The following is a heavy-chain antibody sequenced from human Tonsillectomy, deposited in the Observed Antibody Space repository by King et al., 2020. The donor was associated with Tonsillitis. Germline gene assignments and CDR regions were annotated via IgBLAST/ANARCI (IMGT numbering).Heavy chain of an antibody. CDR3: ARERLYSSGWGIDS. J-gene: IGHJ4*02. CDR1: GFTXSXYG. V-gene: IGHV3-30*06. Sequence: VQLXESGGGVVXPXRSXXLXXXXSGFTXSXYGVHWVXXAPGRGLEXVXXXXYXEXXXHYLDPVKGRFTISRDXSKNTLYLXMXXXRVEDTAVYYCARERLYSSGWGIDSWGQGTLVTVSS. CDR2: XXYXEXXX. D-gene: IGHD6-19*01.